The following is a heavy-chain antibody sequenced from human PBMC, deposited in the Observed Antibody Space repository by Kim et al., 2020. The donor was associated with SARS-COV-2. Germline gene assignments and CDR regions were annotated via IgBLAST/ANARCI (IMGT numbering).Heavy chain of an antibody. D-gene: IGHD1-26*01. Sequence: SETLSLTCTDSDGSISSYYWSWIRQPPGKGLEWIGYIYYSGSTNYNPSLKSRVTISVDTSKNQFSLNLSSVTAADTAVYYCARAARLNSGQLWIFDYWGQGTLVTVSS. V-gene: IGHV4-59*01. CDR1: DGSISSYY. CDR2: IYYSGST. J-gene: IGHJ4*02. CDR3: ARAARLNSGQLWIFDY.